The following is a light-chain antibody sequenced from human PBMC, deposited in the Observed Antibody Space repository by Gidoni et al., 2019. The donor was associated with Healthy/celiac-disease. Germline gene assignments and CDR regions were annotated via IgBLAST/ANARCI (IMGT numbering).Light chain of an antibody. V-gene: IGLV1-40*01. CDR1: SSNIGAGYD. Sequence: QSVLTQPPSVSGAPGQRVTISCTGSSSNIGAGYDVHWYQQLPGTASKLLIYANSNRPSGVPDRFSGSKSGTSASLAITGLQAEDEADYYCQSYDSSLSGYWVFGGGTKLTVL. CDR2: ANS. J-gene: IGLJ3*02. CDR3: QSYDSSLSGYWV.